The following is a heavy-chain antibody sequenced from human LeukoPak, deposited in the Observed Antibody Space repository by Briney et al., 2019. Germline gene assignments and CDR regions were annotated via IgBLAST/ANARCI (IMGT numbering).Heavy chain of an antibody. CDR3: AKDPDIVVVPAAMLAYFDY. D-gene: IGHD2-2*01. J-gene: IGHJ4*02. Sequence: GGSLRLSCAASGFTVSSNYMSWVRQAPGKGLEWVSAISGSGGSTYYADSVKGRFTISRDNSKNTLYLQMNSLRAEDTAVYYCAKDPDIVVVPAAMLAYFDYWGQGTLVTVSS. CDR2: ISGSGGST. CDR1: GFTVSSNY. V-gene: IGHV3-23*01.